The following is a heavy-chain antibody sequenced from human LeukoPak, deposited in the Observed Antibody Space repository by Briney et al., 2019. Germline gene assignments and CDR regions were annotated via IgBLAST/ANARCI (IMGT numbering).Heavy chain of an antibody. V-gene: IGHV3-30*02. CDR2: IRYDGSEE. CDR1: GFTFSSYG. Sequence: PGGSLRLSCAASGFTFSSYGMHWVRQAPGKGLEWVAFIRYDGSEEYYGDSLKGRFTISRDNSKNTLYLQMNSLRAEDTAVYYCAKDHYDSSNYYSPFDYWGQGTLVTVSS. D-gene: IGHD3-22*01. J-gene: IGHJ4*02. CDR3: AKDHYDSSNYYSPFDY.